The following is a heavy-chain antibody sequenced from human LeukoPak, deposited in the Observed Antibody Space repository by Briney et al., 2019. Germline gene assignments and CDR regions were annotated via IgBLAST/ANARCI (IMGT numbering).Heavy chain of an antibody. V-gene: IGHV4-4*09. J-gene: IGHJ2*01. Sequence: SETLSLTCAVSGGSISSYYWSWIRQPPGKGLEWVGYIYTSGSTNYTPSLKSRLTISVATSKNQYSLKLSSVTAADTAVYYCARHSGYFDLWGRGTLVTVSS. CDR2: IYTSGST. CDR1: GGSISSYY. CDR3: ARHSGYFDL.